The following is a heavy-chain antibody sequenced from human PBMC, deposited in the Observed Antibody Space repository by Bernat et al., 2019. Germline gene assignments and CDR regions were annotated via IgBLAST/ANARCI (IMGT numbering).Heavy chain of an antibody. Sequence: QVQLVESGGGVVQPGRSLRLSCAASGFTFSSYGMHWVRQAPGKGLEGVAVIWYDGSNKYYADSVKGRFTISRDNSKNTLYLQMNSLRAEDTAVYYCARARATIFGNRYYYGMDVWGQGTTVTVSS. CDR3: ARARATIFGNRYYYGMDV. CDR2: IWYDGSNK. D-gene: IGHD3-3*01. J-gene: IGHJ6*02. CDR1: GFTFSSYG. V-gene: IGHV3-33*01.